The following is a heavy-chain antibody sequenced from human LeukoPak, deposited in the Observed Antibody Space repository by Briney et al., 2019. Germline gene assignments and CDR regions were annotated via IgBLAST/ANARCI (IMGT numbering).Heavy chain of an antibody. J-gene: IGHJ4*02. CDR3: ARGDWGMYYFDY. CDR2: IWYGGSNK. V-gene: IGHV3-33*08. Sequence: PGGSLRLSCAASGFTFSSYGMHWVRQAPGKGLEWVAVIWYGGSNKYYADSVKGRFTISRDNSKNTLYLQMNSLRAEDTAVYYCARGDWGMYYFDYWGQGVLVTVS. CDR1: GFTFSSYG. D-gene: IGHD7-27*01.